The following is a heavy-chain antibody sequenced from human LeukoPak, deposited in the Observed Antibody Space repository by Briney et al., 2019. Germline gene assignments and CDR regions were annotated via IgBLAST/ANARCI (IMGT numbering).Heavy chain of an antibody. CDR2: IKQDGSEK. J-gene: IGHJ6*02. CDR3: ASPILRYFDWSDYGMDV. V-gene: IGHV3-7*01. CDR1: GFTFSSYW. D-gene: IGHD3-9*01. Sequence: GGSLRLSCAASGFTFSSYWMSWVRQAPGKELEWVANIKQDGSEKYCVDSVKGRFTISRDNAKNSLYLQMNSLRAEDTAVYYCASPILRYFDWSDYGMDVWGQGTTVTVSS.